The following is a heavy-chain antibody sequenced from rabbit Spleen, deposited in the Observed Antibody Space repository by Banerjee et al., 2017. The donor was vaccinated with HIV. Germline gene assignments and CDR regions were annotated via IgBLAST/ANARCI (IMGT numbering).Heavy chain of an antibody. V-gene: IGHV1S43*01. CDR1: GIDFSNYYY. D-gene: IGHD1-1*01. J-gene: IGHJ4*01. CDR2: IYTTNGST. CDR3: AREVGGSAYPDYFTL. Sequence: QEQLEESGGGLVKPGGTLTLTCKASGIDFSNYYYMYWVRQAPGKGLELIAWIYTTNGSTWYASWVNGRFTISRSTSLDTVDLKMTSLTAADTATYFCAREVGGSAYPDYFTLWGPGTLVTVS.